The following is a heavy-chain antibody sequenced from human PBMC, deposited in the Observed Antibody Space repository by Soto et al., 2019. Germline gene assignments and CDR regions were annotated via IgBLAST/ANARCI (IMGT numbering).Heavy chain of an antibody. Sequence: ASVKVSCKASGFTFTSSAVQWVRQARGQRLEWIGWIVVGSGNTNYAQKFQERVTITRDMSTSTAYMELSSLRSEDTAVYYCARLELTYYYGSGSPTPDYWGQGTLVTVSS. J-gene: IGHJ4*02. CDR3: ARLELTYYYGSGSPTPDY. CDR1: GFTFTSSA. V-gene: IGHV1-58*01. CDR2: IVVGSGNT. D-gene: IGHD3-10*01.